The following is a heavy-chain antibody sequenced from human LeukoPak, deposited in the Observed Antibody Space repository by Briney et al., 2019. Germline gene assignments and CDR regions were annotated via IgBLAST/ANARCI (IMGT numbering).Heavy chain of an antibody. J-gene: IGHJ4*02. D-gene: IGHD1-26*01. V-gene: IGHV3-30-3*01. CDR2: ISYDGSNK. Sequence: GGSLRLSCAASGFTFSSYAMHWVRQAPGKGLEWVAVISYDGSNKYYADSVKGRSTISRDNSKNTLYLQMNSLRAEDTAVYYCAREDSGSYHGPYFDYWGQGTLVTVSS. CDR1: GFTFSSYA. CDR3: AREDSGSYHGPYFDY.